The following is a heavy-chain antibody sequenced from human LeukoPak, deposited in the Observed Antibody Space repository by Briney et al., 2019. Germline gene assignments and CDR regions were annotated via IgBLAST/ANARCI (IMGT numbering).Heavy chain of an antibody. Sequence: ASVTVSCKASGYTFTGYFMHWVRQAPGQGLEWVGWINPNSGGTNYAQKFQGSVTMTRDTSISTAYMELSRLRSEDTAVYYCARRGSSVGGSYYSFDYWGQGTLVTVSS. CDR2: INPNSGGT. V-gene: IGHV1-2*02. D-gene: IGHD1-26*01. J-gene: IGHJ4*02. CDR3: ARRGSSVGGSYYSFDY. CDR1: GYTFTGYF.